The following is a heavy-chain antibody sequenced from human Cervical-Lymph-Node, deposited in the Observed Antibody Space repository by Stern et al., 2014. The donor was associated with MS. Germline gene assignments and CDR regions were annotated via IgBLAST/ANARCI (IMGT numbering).Heavy chain of an antibody. CDR3: ATLCSGDCKTDS. J-gene: IGHJ4*02. V-gene: IGHV1-46*02. CDR2: VTPKGGGT. CDR1: GYPFNTYS. D-gene: IGHD2-21*02. Sequence: VQLEESGAEVKKPGASLNISCKASGYPFNTYSVHWIRHAPGQGLEWLGLVTPKGGGTNYAPRFQGRVTMTSDTSTSTFYMRLSSLRSNDTAVYYCATLCSGDCKTDSWGQGTLVTVS.